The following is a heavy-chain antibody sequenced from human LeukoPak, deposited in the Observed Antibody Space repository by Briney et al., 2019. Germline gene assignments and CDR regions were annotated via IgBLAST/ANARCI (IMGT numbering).Heavy chain of an antibody. CDR2: ISSSSSYI. CDR3: ARTHSNYYGSGSQLYYFDY. D-gene: IGHD3-10*01. J-gene: IGHJ4*02. CDR1: GLTFSSYS. Sequence: GGSLRLSCAASGLTFSSYSVNWVRQAPGKGLEWVSSISSSSSYIYYADSVKGRFTISRDNAKNSLYLQMNSLIAEDTAVYYCARTHSNYYGSGSQLYYFDYWGQGTLVTVSS. V-gene: IGHV3-21*01.